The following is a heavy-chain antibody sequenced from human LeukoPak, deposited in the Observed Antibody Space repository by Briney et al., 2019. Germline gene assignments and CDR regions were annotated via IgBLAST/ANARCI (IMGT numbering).Heavy chain of an antibody. D-gene: IGHD2-2*01. J-gene: IGHJ4*02. V-gene: IGHV3-30*04. CDR3: AKAGPLYCSSTSCPTDWVDY. CDR1: GFTFNNYA. CDR2: VGTDPAKK. Sequence: GGSLRLSCAASGFTFNNYAMHWVRQAPGKGLEWVAVVGTDPAKKYYADSVRGRFTISRDNSKNTLYLQMNSLRAEDTAVYYCAKAGPLYCSSTSCPTDWVDYWGQGTLVTVSS.